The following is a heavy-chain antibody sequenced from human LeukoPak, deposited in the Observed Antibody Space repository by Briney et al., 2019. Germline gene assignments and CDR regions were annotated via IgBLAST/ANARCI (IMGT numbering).Heavy chain of an antibody. Sequence: PSETLSLTCTVSGGSISSRGYYWSWIRQPPGKGLEWIGEINHSGSTNYNPSLKSRVTISVDTSKNQFSLKLSSVTAADTAVYYCARRIQLWQWKFDPWGQGTLVTVSS. CDR2: INHSGST. CDR3: ARRIQLWQWKFDP. V-gene: IGHV4-39*07. D-gene: IGHD5-18*01. J-gene: IGHJ5*02. CDR1: GGSISSRGYY.